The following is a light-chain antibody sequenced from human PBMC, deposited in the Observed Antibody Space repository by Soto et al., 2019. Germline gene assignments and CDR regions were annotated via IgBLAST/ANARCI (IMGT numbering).Light chain of an antibody. CDR3: SSYTTFSPSVV. CDR1: SNDVGGYNY. V-gene: IGLV2-14*03. Sequence: QSALTQPASVSGSPGQSITISCTGTSNDVGGYNYVSWYQQHPGKAPKLIIYDVSNRPSGVSNRFSGSKSGNSASLTISGLQAEDEADYYCSSYTTFSPSVVFGGGTQLTVL. J-gene: IGLJ2*01. CDR2: DVS.